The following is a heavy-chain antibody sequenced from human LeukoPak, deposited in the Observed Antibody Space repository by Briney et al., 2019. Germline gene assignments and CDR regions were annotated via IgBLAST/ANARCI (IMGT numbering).Heavy chain of an antibody. CDR3: ARHSHADYGSANFDY. CDR1: GFTFSNYA. CDR2: ISGSVDST. V-gene: IGHV3-23*01. J-gene: IGHJ4*02. D-gene: IGHD3-10*01. Sequence: GGSLRLSCAASGFTFSNYAMSWVRQAPGKGLEWVSAISGSVDSTYYADSVKGRFTISRDNSKNTLYLQMNSLRAEDTAVYYCARHSHADYGSANFDYWGQGTLVTVSS.